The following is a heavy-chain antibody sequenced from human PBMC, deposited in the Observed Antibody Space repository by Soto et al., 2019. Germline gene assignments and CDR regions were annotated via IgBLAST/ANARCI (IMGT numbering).Heavy chain of an antibody. CDR1: GFTVSRNY. CDR2: IYSAGST. J-gene: IGHJ4*02. Sequence: EVQLVESGGGLIQPGGSLRLSCAASGFTVSRNYMSWVRQVPEKGLEWVSIIYSAGSTYYADFVKGRFTISRDNSKNGLYLQMNSLRVEDTAVYYCASAGYSSAWYGNFEYWGQGTLVTVSS. D-gene: IGHD6-19*01. CDR3: ASAGYSSAWYGNFEY. V-gene: IGHV3-53*01.